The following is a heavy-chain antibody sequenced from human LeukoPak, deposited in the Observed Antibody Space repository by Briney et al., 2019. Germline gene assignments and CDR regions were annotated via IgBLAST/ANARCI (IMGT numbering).Heavy chain of an antibody. CDR3: ARDGTPSYSSGWVYMDV. J-gene: IGHJ6*04. Sequence: SLRLSCAASGFTFSSYEWNWFLQAPAKGLVEISYISASSTLTHYADSVEGRFTISRDNAKNSLYLQLNSLIGEDTAVYYWARDGTPSYSSGWVYMDVWGKRPTVSVSS. CDR2: ISASSTLT. V-gene: IGHV3-48*03. D-gene: IGHD6-25*01. CDR1: GFTFSSYE.